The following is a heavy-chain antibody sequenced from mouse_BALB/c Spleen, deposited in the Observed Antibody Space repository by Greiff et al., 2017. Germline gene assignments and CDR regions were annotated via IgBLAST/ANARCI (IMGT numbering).Heavy chain of an antibody. CDR3: ARGVVGYYYAMDY. D-gene: IGHD1-1*01. J-gene: IGHJ4*01. CDR2: IDPANGNT. CDR1: GFNIKDTY. Sequence: VQLKQSGAELVKPGASVKLSCTASGFNIKDTYMHWVKQRPEQGLEWIGRIDPANGNTKYDPKFQGKATITADTSSNTAYLQLSSLTSEDTAVYYCARGVVGYYYAMDYWGQGTSVTVSS. V-gene: IGHV14-3*02.